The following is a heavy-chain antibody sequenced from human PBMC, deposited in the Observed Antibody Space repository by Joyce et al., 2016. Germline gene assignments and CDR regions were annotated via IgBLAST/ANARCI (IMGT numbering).Heavy chain of an antibody. CDR2: MWYDESNK. D-gene: IGHD1-14*01. J-gene: IGHJ4*02. CDR3: ARDRTAGATTMST. Sequence: CVASGFTFSSYGMHWVRQAPGKGLEWVAVMWYDESNKNYADSVKDRFTISRDTSKNTLFLQMNSLRVEDTAVYYCARDRTAGATTMSTWGQGTLVTVSS. V-gene: IGHV3-33*01. CDR1: GFTFSSYG.